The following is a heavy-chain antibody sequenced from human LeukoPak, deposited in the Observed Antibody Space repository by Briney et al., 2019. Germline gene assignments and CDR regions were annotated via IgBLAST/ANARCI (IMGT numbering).Heavy chain of an antibody. V-gene: IGHV3-21*01. CDR2: ISSSSSYI. Sequence: GGSLRLSCAASGFTFSSYSMNWVRQAPGKGLEWVSSISSSSSYIYYADSVKGRFTISRDNAKNSLYLQMNSLRAEDTAVYYCARDLRSYGFREDDAFDIWGQGTTVTVSS. D-gene: IGHD5-18*01. CDR1: GFTFSSYS. J-gene: IGHJ3*02. CDR3: ARDLRSYGFREDDAFDI.